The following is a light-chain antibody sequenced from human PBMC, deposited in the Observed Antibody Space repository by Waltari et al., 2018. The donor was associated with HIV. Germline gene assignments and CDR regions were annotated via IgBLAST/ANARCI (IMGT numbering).Light chain of an antibody. CDR1: NLGDQY. CDR2: QNN. J-gene: IGLJ3*02. V-gene: IGLV3-1*01. CDR3: QAWDNSAAWV. Sequence: SYGVTQPPSVSVSPGQTASITCSGDNLGDQYTSWYQQRPRQPPVLVIYQNNKRPAGIPERISGSNSGTTATLTISGTQAMDEADYYCQAWDNSAAWVFGGGTKLTVL.